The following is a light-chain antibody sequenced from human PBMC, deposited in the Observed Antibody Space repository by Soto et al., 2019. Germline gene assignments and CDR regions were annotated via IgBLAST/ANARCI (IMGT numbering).Light chain of an antibody. CDR2: DAS. Sequence: SALEVDKVRIAYGASQSISSWLAWYQQKPGKAPKLLIYDASNLETGVPSRFSGSGSGTDFTFTISSLQPEDIATYYCQQYDNLPLTFAGAAKVDI. CDR3: QQYDNLPLT. CDR1: QSISSW. V-gene: IGKV1-33*01. J-gene: IGKJ4*01.